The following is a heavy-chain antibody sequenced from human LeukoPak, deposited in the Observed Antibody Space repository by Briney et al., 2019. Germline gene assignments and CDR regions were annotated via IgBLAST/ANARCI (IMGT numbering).Heavy chain of an antibody. Sequence: ASVKVSCKASGYTFTSYFMHWVRQAPGQGLEWMGIINPSDDSTSYAQKFQGRVTMTRDMSTSTVYMELSSLRSEDTAVYYCARANYYDSSGYTGDAFDIWGQGTMVTVSS. CDR3: ARANYYDSSGYTGDAFDI. D-gene: IGHD3-22*01. CDR2: INPSDDST. J-gene: IGHJ3*02. CDR1: GYTFTSYF. V-gene: IGHV1-46*01.